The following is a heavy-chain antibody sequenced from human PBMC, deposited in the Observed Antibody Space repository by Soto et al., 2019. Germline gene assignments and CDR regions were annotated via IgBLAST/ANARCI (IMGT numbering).Heavy chain of an antibody. J-gene: IGHJ4*02. V-gene: IGHV4-59*08. D-gene: IGHD1-1*01. CDR1: GGSISSYY. CDR3: ARYGARYNFDY. Sequence: PSETLSLTCTVSGGSISSYYWSWIRQPPGKGLEWIGYIYYNGNTNYNPSLKSRVTISVDTSKNHFSLKLSSVTAADTAIYYCARYGARYNFDYWGQGALVTVSS. CDR2: IYYNGNT.